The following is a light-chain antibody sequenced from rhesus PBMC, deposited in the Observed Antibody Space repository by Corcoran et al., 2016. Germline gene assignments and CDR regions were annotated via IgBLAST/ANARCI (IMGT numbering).Light chain of an antibody. CDR3: QQYSSRPRT. CDR1: QGISSW. Sequence: DIQMTQSPSSLSVSVGDTVTITCRASQGISSWLAWYQRKPGKAPNLLIYKAASLKSGVPSRFSGSGSGTDFTLTISSLQSEDFATYYCQQYSSRPRTFGQGTKVEIK. CDR2: KAA. J-gene: IGKJ1*01. V-gene: IGKV1-22*01.